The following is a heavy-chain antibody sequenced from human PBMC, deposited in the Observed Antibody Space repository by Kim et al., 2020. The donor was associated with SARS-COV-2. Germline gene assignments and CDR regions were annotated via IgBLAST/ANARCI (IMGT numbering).Heavy chain of an antibody. D-gene: IGHD2-21*02. Sequence: ASVKVSCKASGYTFTSYGISWVRQAPGQGLEWMGWISAYNGNTNYAQKLQGRVTMTTDTSTSTAYMELRSLRSDDTAVYYCARDPLAYCGGDCSHDAFDIWGQGTMVTVSS. CDR1: GYTFTSYG. J-gene: IGHJ3*02. CDR3: ARDPLAYCGGDCSHDAFDI. CDR2: ISAYNGNT. V-gene: IGHV1-18*04.